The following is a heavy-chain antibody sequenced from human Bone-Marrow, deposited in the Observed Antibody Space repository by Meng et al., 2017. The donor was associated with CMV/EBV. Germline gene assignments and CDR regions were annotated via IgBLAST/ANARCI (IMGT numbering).Heavy chain of an antibody. CDR1: GFTFSSYG. CDR2: IWYDGSKK. D-gene: IGHD1-26*01. V-gene: IGHV3-33*01. J-gene: IGHJ6*02. Sequence: GESLKISCAASGFTFSSYGMHWVRQAPGKGLEWVAVIWYDGSKKYYADSVKGRFTISRDNSKNTLYLQMNSLRAEATAVYYCARDSGSPEHYYYGMDVWGQGTTVTVSS. CDR3: ARDSGSPEHYYYGMDV.